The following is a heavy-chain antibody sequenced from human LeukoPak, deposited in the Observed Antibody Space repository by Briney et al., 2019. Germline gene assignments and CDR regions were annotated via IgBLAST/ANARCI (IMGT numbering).Heavy chain of an antibody. D-gene: IGHD3-3*01. V-gene: IGHV1-2*02. Sequence: ASVKVSCKASGYTFTDSYMHWVRQAPGHGLDWMGWINLYTGGTDYAHKFQGRVTMTSDTSISTAYMELSRLRSDDTAIFYCARGRGMGFLEWLLLDSWGQGTLVTVSS. CDR2: INLYTGGT. J-gene: IGHJ4*02. CDR1: GYTFTDSY. CDR3: ARGRGMGFLEWLLLDS.